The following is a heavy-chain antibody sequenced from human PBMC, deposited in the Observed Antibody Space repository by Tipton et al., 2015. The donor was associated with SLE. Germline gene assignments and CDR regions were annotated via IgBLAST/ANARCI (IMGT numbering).Heavy chain of an antibody. CDR2: FLNSANT. D-gene: IGHD4/OR15-4a*01. V-gene: IGHV4-59*01. CDR3: ARGKSNTDY. Sequence: TLSLTCTVAGASISNNFWGWIRQSPGKGLEWIGYFLNSANTDSNPSLKSRVTLSVDTSTNQFSLKLSSVTAADTAVYFCARGKSNTDYWGRGTLVTVSS. J-gene: IGHJ4*02. CDR1: GASISNNF.